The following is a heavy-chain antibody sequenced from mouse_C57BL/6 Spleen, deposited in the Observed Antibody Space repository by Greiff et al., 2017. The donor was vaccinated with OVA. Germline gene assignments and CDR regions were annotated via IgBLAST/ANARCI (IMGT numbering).Heavy chain of an antibody. D-gene: IGHD2-3*01. CDR1: GSTFSSYG. Sequence: EVQGVEPGGDLVKPGGSLKLSCAASGSTFSSYGMSWVRQTPDKRLEWVATISSGGSYTYYPDSVKGRFTISRDNAKNTLYLQMSSLKSEDTAMYYCARLYDGYCFAYWGQGTLVTVSA. CDR3: ARLYDGYCFAY. V-gene: IGHV5-6*01. CDR2: ISSGGSYT. J-gene: IGHJ3*01.